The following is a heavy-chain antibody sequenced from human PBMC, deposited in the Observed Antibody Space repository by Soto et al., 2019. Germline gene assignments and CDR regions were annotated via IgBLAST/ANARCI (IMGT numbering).Heavy chain of an antibody. CDR3: ARAIAFLGVIMEFAY. CDR1: GFSFSHYV. D-gene: IGHD3-10*01. J-gene: IGHJ4*02. V-gene: IGHV3-7*03. CDR2: IKEDGSER. Sequence: GGSLSFSCAASGFSFSHYVRNWVRRAPGKGLEWVASIKEDGSERNYVDSLKGRFTLSRDNAKMSLYLQINSLRAEATALYYCARAIAFLGVIMEFAYWGQGPKVTVSS.